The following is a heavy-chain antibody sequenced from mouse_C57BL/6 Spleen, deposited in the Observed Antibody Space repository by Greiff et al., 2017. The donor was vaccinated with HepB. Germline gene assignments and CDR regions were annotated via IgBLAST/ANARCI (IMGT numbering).Heavy chain of an antibody. D-gene: IGHD1-1*01. J-gene: IGHJ1*03. CDR1: GYTFTDYN. CDR3: ARYYGSSERYFDV. CDR2: INPNNGGT. V-gene: IGHV1-18*01. Sequence: VQLQQSGPELVKPGASVKIPCKASGYTFTDYNMDWVKQSHGKSLEWIGDINPNNGGTIYNQKFKGKATLTVDKSSSTAYMELRSLTSEDTAVYYCARYYGSSERYFDVWGTGTTVTVSS.